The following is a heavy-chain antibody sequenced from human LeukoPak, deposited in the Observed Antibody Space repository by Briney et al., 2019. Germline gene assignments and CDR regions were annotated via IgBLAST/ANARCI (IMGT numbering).Heavy chain of an antibody. J-gene: IGHJ5*02. V-gene: IGHV3-30*02. CDR2: IRYDGGNQ. CDR3: AKESGIVVVPVDWFDP. CDR1: GFTFSSYG. D-gene: IGHD2-2*01. Sequence: GGSLRLSCAASGFTFSSYGMHWVRQTPGKGLECVAFIRYDGGNQYYTDSVKGRFTISRDNSKNTIYLQMNSLRAEDTAVYYCAKESGIVVVPVDWFDPWGQGTLVTVSS.